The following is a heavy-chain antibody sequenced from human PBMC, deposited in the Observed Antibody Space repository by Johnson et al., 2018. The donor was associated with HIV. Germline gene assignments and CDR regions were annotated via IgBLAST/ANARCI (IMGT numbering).Heavy chain of an antibody. J-gene: IGHJ3*02. V-gene: IGHV3-20*04. D-gene: IGHD6-13*01. CDR3: AREIGYSSSWYLGSGWYAPDAFDI. CDR2: INADGSRT. Sequence: VQLVESGGGVVRPGGSLRLSCAAAGFTFDDYGMSWVRQAPGKGLEWVSGINADGSRTTYADSVKGRFTISRANSKTTLYLQMNSLRAEDTAVYYCAREIGYSSSWYLGSGWYAPDAFDIWGQGTMVTVSS. CDR1: GFTFDDYG.